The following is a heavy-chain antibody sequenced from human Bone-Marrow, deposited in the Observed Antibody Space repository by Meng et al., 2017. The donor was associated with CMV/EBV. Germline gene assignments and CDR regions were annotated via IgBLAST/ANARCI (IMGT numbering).Heavy chain of an antibody. CDR1: GFTFRSHA. D-gene: IGHD4-23*01. CDR2: INGSGGQT. V-gene: IGHV3-23*01. Sequence: GESLKISCTASGFTFRSHAMNWVRQAPGKGLEWVSGINGSGGQTYYADSVKGRFTISRDNSKNTLYLQMNSLRAEDTAVYYCAKDTNGNLDYWGQGTLVTVYS. J-gene: IGHJ4*02. CDR3: AKDTNGNLDY.